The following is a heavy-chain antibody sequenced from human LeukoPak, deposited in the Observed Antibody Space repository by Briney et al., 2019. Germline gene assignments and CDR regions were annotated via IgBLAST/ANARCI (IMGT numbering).Heavy chain of an antibody. CDR2: IYYSGTT. CDR3: ARSLLHLSDTSGFFGY. V-gene: IGHV4-59*01. D-gene: IGHD3-22*01. Sequence: SETLSLTCTVSGGSIRSYHWSWIRQPPGKGLEWIGHIYYSGTTNYDPSLKSRVTISIDTSKNQVSLELRSVTAADTAVYYCARSLLHLSDTSGFFGYWGQGTLVSVSS. CDR1: GGSIRSYH. J-gene: IGHJ4*02.